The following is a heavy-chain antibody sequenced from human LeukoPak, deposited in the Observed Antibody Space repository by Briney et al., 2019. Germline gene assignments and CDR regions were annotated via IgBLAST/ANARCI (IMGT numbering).Heavy chain of an antibody. Sequence: SQTLSLTCAVSGGSISSGGYSWSWIRQPPGKGLEWIGYIYHSGSTYYNPSLKSRVTISVDTSKNQFSLKLSSVTAADTAVYYCARETTGGWFDPWGQGTLVTVSS. CDR3: ARETTGGWFDP. D-gene: IGHD7-27*01. J-gene: IGHJ5*02. CDR2: IYHSGST. CDR1: GGSISSGGYS. V-gene: IGHV4-30-2*01.